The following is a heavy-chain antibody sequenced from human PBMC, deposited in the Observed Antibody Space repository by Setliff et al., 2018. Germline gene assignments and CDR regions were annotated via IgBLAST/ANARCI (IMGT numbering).Heavy chain of an antibody. Sequence: ASVKVSCKDSGYTFSTYDINWVRQATGQGLEWMGWMNPNSGNTGYAQKFQGRVTITRNTSISTAYMELSSLRSEDTAVYYCARVKVIVGATPRTYYMDVWGKGTTVTVSS. CDR1: GYTFSTYD. D-gene: IGHD1-26*01. V-gene: IGHV1-8*03. CDR3: ARVKVIVGATPRTYYMDV. J-gene: IGHJ6*03. CDR2: MNPNSGNT.